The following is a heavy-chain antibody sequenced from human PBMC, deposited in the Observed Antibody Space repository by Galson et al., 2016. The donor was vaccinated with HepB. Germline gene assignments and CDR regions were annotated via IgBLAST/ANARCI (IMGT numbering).Heavy chain of an antibody. Sequence: LRLSCAASGFIFSSYAMSWVRQAPGKGLEWVSAISGSGGSTYYADSVKGRFTISRDNSKNTLYLQMNSLRAEDTAVYYCARYYDILTGYSNYGMDVWGQGTTVTVSS. V-gene: IGHV3-23*01. CDR2: ISGSGGST. CDR1: GFIFSSYA. D-gene: IGHD3-9*01. J-gene: IGHJ6*02. CDR3: ARYYDILTGYSNYGMDV.